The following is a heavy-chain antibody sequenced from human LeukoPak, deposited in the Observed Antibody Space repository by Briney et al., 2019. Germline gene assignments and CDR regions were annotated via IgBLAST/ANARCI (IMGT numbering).Heavy chain of an antibody. V-gene: IGHV7-4-1*02. CDR1: GYTLTELS. CDR3: ARDYTVAVGTTTYFQH. CDR2: INSNTGNP. J-gene: IGHJ1*01. D-gene: IGHD1-26*01. Sequence: ASVKVSCKVSGYTLTELSMHWVRQAPGQGLEFMGWINSNTGNPTYAQGFTGRFVFSLDTSVSTTYLQVSSLKPEDTAVYYCARDYTVAVGTTTYFQHWGQGTLVTVSS.